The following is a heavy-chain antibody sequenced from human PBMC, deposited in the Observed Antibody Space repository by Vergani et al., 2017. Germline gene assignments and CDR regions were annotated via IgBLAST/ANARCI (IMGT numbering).Heavy chain of an antibody. CDR1: GFTFSSYA. D-gene: IGHD4-23*01. CDR2: ISGSGGST. Sequence: EVQLLESGGGLVQPGGSLRLSCAASGFTFSSYAMSWVRQAPGKELEWGSAISGSGGSTYYADSVKGRFTISRDNSKNTLYLQMNSLRAEDTAVYYCATTVVRGYYYYGMDVWGQGTTVTVSS. CDR3: ATTVVRGYYYYGMDV. J-gene: IGHJ6*02. V-gene: IGHV3-23*01.